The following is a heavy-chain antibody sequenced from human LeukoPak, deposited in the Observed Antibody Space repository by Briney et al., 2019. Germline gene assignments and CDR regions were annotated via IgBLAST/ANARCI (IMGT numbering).Heavy chain of an antibody. CDR1: GFTSSSYW. CDR3: ARDADFWSGYYDY. J-gene: IGHJ4*02. V-gene: IGHV3-7*01. CDR2: IKQDGSEK. Sequence: GGSLRLSCAASGFTSSSYWMSWVRQAPGKGLEWVANIKQDGSEKYYVDSVKGRFTISRDNAKNSLYLQMNSLRAEDTAVYYCARDADFWSGYYDYWGQGTLVTVSS. D-gene: IGHD3-3*01.